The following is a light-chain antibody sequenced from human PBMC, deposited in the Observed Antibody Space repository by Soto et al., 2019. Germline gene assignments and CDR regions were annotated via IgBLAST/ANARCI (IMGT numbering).Light chain of an antibody. J-gene: IGLJ1*01. V-gene: IGLV2-23*02. CDR1: SSDVGSYNL. Sequence: QSVLTQPASVSGSPGQSITISCTGTSSDVGSYNLVSWYQQHPGKAPKLIIHEVSKRSSGLSNRFSGSKSGNTASLTISGLQAEDESDYYCRSYAGSSTYVFGTGTKVTVL. CDR3: RSYAGSSTYV. CDR2: EVS.